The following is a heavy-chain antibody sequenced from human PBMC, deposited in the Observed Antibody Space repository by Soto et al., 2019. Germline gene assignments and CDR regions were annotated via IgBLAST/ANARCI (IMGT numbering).Heavy chain of an antibody. CDR3: ARVIRIGCISTSCLYYFDY. D-gene: IGHD2-2*01. Sequence: PSETLSLTCTVSGGSFSSYYWSWIRQPPGKGLEWIGYIYYSGSTNYNPSLKSRVTISVDTSKNQFSLKLSSVTAADTAVYYCARVIRIGCISTSCLYYFDYWGQGTLVTVSS. CDR1: GGSFSSYY. J-gene: IGHJ4*02. V-gene: IGHV4-59*01. CDR2: IYYSGST.